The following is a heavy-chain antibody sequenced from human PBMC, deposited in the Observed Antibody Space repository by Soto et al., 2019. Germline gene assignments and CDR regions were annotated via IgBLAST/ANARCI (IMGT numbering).Heavy chain of an antibody. CDR1: GYTFTSYG. V-gene: IGHV1-18*01. CDR3: ARDLSGISEYPTLTGIAARPSIPVHY. CDR2: ISAYNGNT. D-gene: IGHD6-6*01. J-gene: IGHJ4*02. Sequence: GASVKVSCKASGYTFTSYGISWVRQAPGQGLEWMGWISAYNGNTNYAQKLQGRVTMTTDTSTSTAYMELRSLRSDDTAVYYCARDLSGISEYPTLTGIAARPSIPVHYWGQGTLVPVSS.